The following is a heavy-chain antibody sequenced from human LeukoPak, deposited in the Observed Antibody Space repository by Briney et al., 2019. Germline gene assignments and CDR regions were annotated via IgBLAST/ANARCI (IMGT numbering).Heavy chain of an antibody. Sequence: PSETLSLTCTVFGGSISSYYWSWIRQPPGKGLEWIGYIYYSGSTNYNPSLKSRVTISIDTSKNQFSLKLSSVTAADTAVYYCARVGDYSLDYWGQGTLVTASS. J-gene: IGHJ4*02. CDR3: ARVGDYSLDY. V-gene: IGHV4-59*01. CDR1: GGSISSYY. CDR2: IYYSGST. D-gene: IGHD4-11*01.